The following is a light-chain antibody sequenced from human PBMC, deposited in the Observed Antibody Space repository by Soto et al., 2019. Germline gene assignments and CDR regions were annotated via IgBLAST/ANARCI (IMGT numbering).Light chain of an antibody. J-gene: IGKJ5*01. CDR2: GAS. Sequence: VLTQSPVTLSLSPGERATLSCRASQDVGTYVAWYQVRGGQAPRLLIYGASSRATGIPDRFSGSGSGTDFTLTISRLEPEDFAVYYCQQYGSSPITFGQGTRLEIK. CDR1: QDVGTY. CDR3: QQYGSSPIT. V-gene: IGKV3-20*01.